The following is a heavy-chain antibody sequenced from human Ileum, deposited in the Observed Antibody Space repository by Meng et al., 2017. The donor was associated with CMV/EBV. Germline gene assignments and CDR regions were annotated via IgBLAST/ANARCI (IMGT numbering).Heavy chain of an antibody. CDR1: GFSFNTYT. J-gene: IGHJ4*02. CDR3: ARHRLGSSYNSFDY. V-gene: IGHV3-21*01. D-gene: IGHD3-10*01. Sequence: GESLKISCAASGFSFNTYTMSWVRLAPGEGLQWVSSISLNSSDIFYAHSVKGRFTISRDNAKNSLYLQMNGLRADDTATYYCARHRLGSSYNSFDYWGQGTLVTVSS. CDR2: ISLNSSDI.